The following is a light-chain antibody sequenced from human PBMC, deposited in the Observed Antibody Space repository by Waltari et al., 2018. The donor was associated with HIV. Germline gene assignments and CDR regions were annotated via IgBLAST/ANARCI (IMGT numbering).Light chain of an antibody. V-gene: IGLV4-69*01. Sequence: QLVLSQSPSASASLAASVTLTCTLSSEHSSYALARHPQQPQKGPQYLMKVNSDGSYTKGDGIPDRFSGSSSGAERYLPISSLQSEDEADYYCQTWVTGILVFGGGTKLTVL. CDR2: VNSDGSY. CDR3: QTWVTGILV. CDR1: SEHSSYA. J-gene: IGLJ3*02.